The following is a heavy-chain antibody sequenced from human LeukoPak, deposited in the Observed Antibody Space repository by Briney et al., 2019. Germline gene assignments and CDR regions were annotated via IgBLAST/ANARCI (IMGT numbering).Heavy chain of an antibody. CDR1: GFTFSTFA. J-gene: IGHJ3*02. CDR2: IYNDGSST. CDR3: ARVRGGSGRSYAADAFDI. Sequence: GGSLRLPCAASGFTFSTFAMIWVRQAPGKGLVWVSRIYNDGSSTSYADSVKGRFTISRDNAKSTLYLQMNSLRAEDTAVYYCARVRGGSGRSYAADAFDIWGQGTMVTVSS. D-gene: IGHD1-26*01. V-gene: IGHV3-74*01.